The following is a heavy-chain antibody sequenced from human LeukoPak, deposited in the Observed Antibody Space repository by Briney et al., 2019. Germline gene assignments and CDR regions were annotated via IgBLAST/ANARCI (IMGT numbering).Heavy chain of an antibody. J-gene: IGHJ6*02. CDR2: ISAYNGNT. V-gene: IGHV1-18*01. CDR1: GYTFTSYG. D-gene: IGHD2-2*02. Sequence: SVKVSCKASGYTFTSYGISWVRQAPGQGLEWMGWISAYNGNTNYAQKLQGRVTMTTDTSTSTAYMELRSLRSDDTAVYYCARLTVPAAIRYYYYGMDVWGQGTTVTVSS. CDR3: ARLTVPAAIRYYYYGMDV.